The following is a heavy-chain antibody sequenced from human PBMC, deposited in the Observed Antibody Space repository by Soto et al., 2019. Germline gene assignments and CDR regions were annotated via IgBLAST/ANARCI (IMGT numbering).Heavy chain of an antibody. CDR3: ARDPGYDSSGSQGYFDY. Sequence: ASVKVSCKASGYTFTSYGISWVRQAPGQGLEWMGWISAYNGNTNYAQKLQGRVTMTTDTSTSTAYMELRSLRSDDTAVYYCARDPGYDSSGSQGYFDYWGQGTLVTVSS. V-gene: IGHV1-18*01. D-gene: IGHD3-22*01. CDR1: GYTFTSYG. CDR2: ISAYNGNT. J-gene: IGHJ4*02.